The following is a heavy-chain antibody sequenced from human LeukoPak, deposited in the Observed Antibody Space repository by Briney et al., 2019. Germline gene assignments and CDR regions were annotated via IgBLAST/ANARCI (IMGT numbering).Heavy chain of an antibody. Sequence: GSLRLSCEASGFTFGSFAMYWVRQAPGKGLDWIAGIFGSGGSPHYADSVKGRFTISRDNSKNTVYLQINSLRAEDTAVYYCGKTTAGYSSGQKPAWPVDYWGQGTLVTVSS. CDR2: IFGSGGSP. CDR3: GKTTAGYSSGQKPAWPVDY. D-gene: IGHD5-18*01. V-gene: IGHV3-23*01. CDR1: GFTFGSFA. J-gene: IGHJ4*02.